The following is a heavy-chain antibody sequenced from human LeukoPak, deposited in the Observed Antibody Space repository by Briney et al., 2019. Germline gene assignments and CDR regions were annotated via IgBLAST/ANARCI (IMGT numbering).Heavy chain of an antibody. CDR2: INHTGST. CDR1: GGSFSSYY. V-gene: IGHV4-34*01. Sequence: PSETLSLTCAVYGGSFSSYYWSWIRQPPGKGLEWIGEINHTGSTKYNPSLKSRVSISVDTSKNQFSLKLSSVTAADTAVYYCARRSSGWYGSDYWGQGTLVTVSS. J-gene: IGHJ4*02. CDR3: ARRSSGWYGSDY. D-gene: IGHD6-19*01.